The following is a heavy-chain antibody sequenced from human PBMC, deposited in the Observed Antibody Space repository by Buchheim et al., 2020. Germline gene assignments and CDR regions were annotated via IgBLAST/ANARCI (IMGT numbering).Heavy chain of an antibody. D-gene: IGHD3-3*01. Sequence: QVQLQESGPGLVKPSQTLSLTCTVSGGSISSGGYYWSWIRQHPGKGLEWIGYIYYSGSTYYNPSLKSRVTISVDTSKNQFSLKLSSVTAADTAWYYCARALPLLGYDFWSGHHTGGISNWFDPWGQGTL. CDR1: GGSISSGGYY. J-gene: IGHJ5*02. CDR2: IYYSGST. CDR3: ARALPLLGYDFWSGHHTGGISNWFDP. V-gene: IGHV4-31*03.